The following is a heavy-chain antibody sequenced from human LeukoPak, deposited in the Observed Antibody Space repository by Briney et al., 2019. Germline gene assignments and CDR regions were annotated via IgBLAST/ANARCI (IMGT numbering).Heavy chain of an antibody. CDR1: GFTVSSNY. Sequence: GGSLRLSCAASGFTVSSNYMSWVRQAPGKGLEWVSVLYTGGSTYYADSVKDRFTISRDNSKNTLYLQMNSLRAEDTAVYYCAKGGRSLNYYYMDVWGKGTTVTVSS. CDR3: AKGGRSLNYYYMDV. CDR2: LYTGGST. D-gene: IGHD3-16*01. V-gene: IGHV3-66*01. J-gene: IGHJ6*03.